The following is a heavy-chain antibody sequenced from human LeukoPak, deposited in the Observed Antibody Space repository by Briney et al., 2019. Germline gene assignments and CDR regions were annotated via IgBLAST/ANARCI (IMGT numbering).Heavy chain of an antibody. J-gene: IGHJ4*02. CDR3: AYGVNTIFGVVIGPFDY. D-gene: IGHD3-3*01. V-gene: IGHV3-7*01. Sequence: GGSLRLSCAASGFTFSSYWMSWVRQAPGKGLEWVANIKQDGSEKYYVDSVKGRFTITRDNAKNSLYLQMNSLRAEDTAVYYCAYGVNTIFGVVIGPFDYWGQGTLVTVSS. CDR1: GFTFSSYW. CDR2: IKQDGSEK.